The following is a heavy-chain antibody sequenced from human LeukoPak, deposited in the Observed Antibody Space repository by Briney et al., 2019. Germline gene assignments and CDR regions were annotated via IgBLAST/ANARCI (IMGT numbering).Heavy chain of an antibody. CDR2: IYYSGST. J-gene: IGHJ4*02. Sequence: SETLALTCTVSGGSLSSYYWSWIRQPPGKGLEWIGYIYYSGSTNYNPSLKSRVTISVDTSKNQFSLKLSSVTAADTAVYYCASQWELSTHFDYWGQGTLVTVSS. V-gene: IGHV4-59*01. CDR1: GGSLSSYY. CDR3: ASQWELSTHFDY. D-gene: IGHD1-26*01.